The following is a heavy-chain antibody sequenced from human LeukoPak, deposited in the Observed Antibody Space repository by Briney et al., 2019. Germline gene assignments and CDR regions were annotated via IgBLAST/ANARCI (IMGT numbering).Heavy chain of an antibody. CDR1: GFSFSTHW. CDR2: INSDGSRT. D-gene: IGHD3-22*01. V-gene: IGHV3-74*01. Sequence: GGSLRLSCAASGFSFSTHWMHWVRQAPGKGLVCVAQINSDGSRTSYADSVRGRFTISRDNAKNTLYLEMISLRAEDTAVYYCGSLTVVARDHWGQGTLVTVSS. J-gene: IGHJ4*02. CDR3: GSLTVVARDH.